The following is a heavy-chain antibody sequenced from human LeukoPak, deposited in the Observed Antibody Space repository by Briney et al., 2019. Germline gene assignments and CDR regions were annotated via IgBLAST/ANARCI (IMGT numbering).Heavy chain of an antibody. D-gene: IGHD1-26*01. V-gene: IGHV3-23*01. CDR3: ARGRRIGTNFYYFDF. Sequence: ISGSGTKTSSADSVKGRFTISRDNSKNTVYLQMNSLRAEDTAVYFCARGRRIGTNFYYFDFWGQGAPVTVSS. CDR2: ISGSGTKT. J-gene: IGHJ4*02.